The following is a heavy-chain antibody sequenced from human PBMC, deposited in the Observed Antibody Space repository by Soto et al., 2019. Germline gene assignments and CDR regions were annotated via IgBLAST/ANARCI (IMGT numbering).Heavy chain of an antibody. CDR3: ARGYKSRWDVFDL. CDR2: IIPAFGTG. CDR1: GGTFGSSG. D-gene: IGHD6-13*01. Sequence: SVKVSCKASGGTFGSSGISWVRQAPGQGLEWVGGIIPAFGTGNYAPKFQGRVTVTADQSTSTAYMELSSLRSEETAVYYCARGYKSRWDVFDLWGQGALVTVSS. J-gene: IGHJ5*02. V-gene: IGHV1-69*13.